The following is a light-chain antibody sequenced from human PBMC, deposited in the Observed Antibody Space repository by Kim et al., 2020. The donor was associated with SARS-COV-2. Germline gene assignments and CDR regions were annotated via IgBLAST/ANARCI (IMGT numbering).Light chain of an antibody. CDR3: QQYENLPVT. Sequence: DIQMTQSPSSLSASVGDRVTITCQASQDITNYLNWYQQKPGKAPKLLIYDASNLGAGVPTRFSGSRSGTDFTFTISSLQPEDIATYYCQQYENLPVTFGGGTTVEI. V-gene: IGKV1-33*01. CDR2: DAS. CDR1: QDITNY. J-gene: IGKJ4*01.